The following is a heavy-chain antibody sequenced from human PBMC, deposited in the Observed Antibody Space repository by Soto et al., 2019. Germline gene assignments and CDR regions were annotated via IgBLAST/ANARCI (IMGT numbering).Heavy chain of an antibody. Sequence: SETLSLTCALYCGSFDGYYWSWVRQSPGKGLEWIGEIHHSGRTKYNPSLKSRVSLSGVTSTKHFSLRLTSVTAADRGGYCCERGGDSWSVSLFWGQGTPDIVSS. J-gene: IGHJ4*02. V-gene: IGHV4-34*01. CDR2: IHHSGRT. CDR3: ERGGDSWSVSLF. CDR1: CGSFDGYY. D-gene: IGHD3-3*01.